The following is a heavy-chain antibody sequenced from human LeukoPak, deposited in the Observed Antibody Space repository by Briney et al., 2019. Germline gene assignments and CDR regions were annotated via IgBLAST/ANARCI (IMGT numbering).Heavy chain of an antibody. CDR2: IYRGGST. CDR3: AENFAH. CDR1: GFTVSTNY. V-gene: IGHV3-66*01. J-gene: IGHJ4*02. Sequence: GGSLRLSCAASGFTVSTNYMSWVRQAPGKGLEWVSHIYRGGSTYYADSVKGRFTISRDNSKNSLFLQMNSLRDEDTAVYYCAENFAHWGQGTVVTVSS. D-gene: IGHD2/OR15-2a*01.